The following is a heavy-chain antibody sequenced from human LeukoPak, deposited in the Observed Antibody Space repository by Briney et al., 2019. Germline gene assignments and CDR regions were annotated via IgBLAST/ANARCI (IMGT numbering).Heavy chain of an antibody. CDR2: INPNSGGT. Sequence: ASVKVSCKASGYTFTGYCMHWVRQAPGQGVEWMVWINPNSGGTNYAQKFQGRVTMTRDTSISTAYMELSRLRSDDTAVYYCATNILVRDIINWFDPWGQGTLVTVSS. CDR1: GYTFTGYC. CDR3: ATNILVRDIINWFDP. J-gene: IGHJ5*02. V-gene: IGHV1-2*02. D-gene: IGHD3-10*01.